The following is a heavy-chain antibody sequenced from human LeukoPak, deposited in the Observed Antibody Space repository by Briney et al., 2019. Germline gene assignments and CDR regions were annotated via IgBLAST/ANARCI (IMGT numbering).Heavy chain of an antibody. V-gene: IGHV3-23*01. CDR3: ARVTYGSGTYGAFDY. Sequence: GGSLRLSCAASGFTFSSYWRHWFGQAPGKGLVGFSTISGSGDNTYYADSVKGRFTISRDNSKNTLYLQMNSLRAEDTAVYYCARVTYGSGTYGAFDYWGQGTLVTVSS. CDR2: ISGSGDNT. CDR1: GFTFSSYW. D-gene: IGHD3-10*01. J-gene: IGHJ4*02.